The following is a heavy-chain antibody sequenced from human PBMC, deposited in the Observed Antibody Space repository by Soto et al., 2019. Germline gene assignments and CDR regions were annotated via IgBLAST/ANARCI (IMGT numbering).Heavy chain of an antibody. V-gene: IGHV4-30-4*01. CDR3: ARETITMVRGVIENWFDP. Sequence: QVQLQESGPGLVKPSQTLSLTCTVSGGSISSGDYYWSWIRQPPGKGLEWIGSIYYSGSTYYNPSLKSRVTISVDTSKNQFSLKLSSVTAADTAVYSCARETITMVRGVIENWFDPWGQGTLVTVSS. D-gene: IGHD3-10*01. CDR2: IYYSGST. J-gene: IGHJ5*02. CDR1: GGSISSGDYY.